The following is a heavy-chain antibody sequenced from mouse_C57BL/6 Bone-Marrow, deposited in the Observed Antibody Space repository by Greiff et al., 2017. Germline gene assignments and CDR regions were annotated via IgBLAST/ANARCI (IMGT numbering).Heavy chain of an antibody. V-gene: IGHV1-64*01. CDR3: ARGGTTVVAAYYFDY. J-gene: IGHJ2*01. Sequence: QVQLKQPGAELVKPGASVKLSCKASGYTFTSYWMHWVKQRPGQGLEWIGMIHPNSGSTNYNEKFKSKATLTVDKSSSTAYMQLSSLTSEDSAVYYCARGGTTVVAAYYFDYWGQGTTLTVSS. CDR2: IHPNSGST. D-gene: IGHD1-1*01. CDR1: GYTFTSYW.